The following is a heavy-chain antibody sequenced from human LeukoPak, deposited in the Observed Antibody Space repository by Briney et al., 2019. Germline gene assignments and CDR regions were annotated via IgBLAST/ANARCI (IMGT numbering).Heavy chain of an antibody. Sequence: GGSLRLSCATSGFVFSKNGMHWIRQAPGKGLEWVAFIRHDESNKYYADSVKGRFTISRDNSKNTLSLQMNSLRPDDTAVYYCAKFSYGDYVAWGQGTLVIVSS. V-gene: IGHV3-30*02. CDR3: AKFSYGDYVA. J-gene: IGHJ5*02. D-gene: IGHD4-17*01. CDR1: GFVFSKNG. CDR2: IRHDESNK.